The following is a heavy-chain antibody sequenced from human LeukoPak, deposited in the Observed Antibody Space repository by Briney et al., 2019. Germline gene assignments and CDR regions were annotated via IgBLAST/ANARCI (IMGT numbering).Heavy chain of an antibody. CDR1: GFTFSNFW. D-gene: IGHD6-13*01. Sequence: GGSLRLSCAASGFTFSNFWMHWVRQAPGKGLVWVSHINTDGTGTTYGDSAKGRLSVSRDNAKNTLFLQMNSLRVEDTAVYYCARGTAETAGIDYWGQGTPVTVSA. CDR3: ARGTAETAGIDY. CDR2: INTDGTGT. J-gene: IGHJ4*02. V-gene: IGHV3-74*01.